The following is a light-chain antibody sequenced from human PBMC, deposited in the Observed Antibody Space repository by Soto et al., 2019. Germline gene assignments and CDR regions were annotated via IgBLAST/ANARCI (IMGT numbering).Light chain of an antibody. V-gene: IGKV3-20*01. J-gene: IGKJ1*01. CDR2: GAS. CDR1: QPVRSSS. Sequence: PGERATLSCRASQPVRSSSLAWYQQKPGQAPRLLIFGASTRAAGFSDRFSGSGSGTDFNLTISRLEPEDFAVYYCQQYGSSPRTFGQGTKVEIK. CDR3: QQYGSSPRT.